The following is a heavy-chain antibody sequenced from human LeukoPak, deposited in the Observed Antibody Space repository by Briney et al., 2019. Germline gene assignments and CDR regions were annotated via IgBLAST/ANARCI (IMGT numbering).Heavy chain of an antibody. CDR3: ARVILYYYDSSGIFDY. CDR2: INPNSGGT. D-gene: IGHD3-22*01. V-gene: IGHV1-2*02. J-gene: IGHJ4*02. CDR1: GYTFTGYY. Sequence: GASVKVSCKASGYTFTGYYMHWVRQAPGQGLEWMGWINPNSGGTNYAQKFQGRVTMTRDTSISTAYMELSRLRSDDTAVYYCARVILYYYDSSGIFDYWGQGALVTVSS.